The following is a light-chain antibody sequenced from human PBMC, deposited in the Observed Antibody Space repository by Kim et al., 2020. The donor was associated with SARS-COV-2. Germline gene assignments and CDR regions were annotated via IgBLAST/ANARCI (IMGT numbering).Light chain of an antibody. CDR2: EDN. CDR1: NGSIASNY. V-gene: IGLV6-57*03. CDR3: QSYDSNNWV. Sequence: GKTVTISCTRSNGSIASNYVQWYHQRPGSAPTTVIYEDNQRPSGVPGRFSGSIDSSSNSASLTISGLKTEDEADFYCQSYDSNNWVFGGGTKLTVL. J-gene: IGLJ3*02.